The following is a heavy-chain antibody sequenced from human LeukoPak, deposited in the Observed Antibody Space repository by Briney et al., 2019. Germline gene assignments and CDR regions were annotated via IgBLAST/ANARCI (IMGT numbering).Heavy chain of an antibody. D-gene: IGHD5-12*01. Sequence: ASVKVSCKASGYTFTSYYMHWVRQAPGQGLEWMGWINPNSGGTNYAQKFQGRVTMTRDTSISTAYMELSRLRSDDTAVYYCAIASGSRGWYFDLWGRGTLVTVSS. CDR3: AIASGSRGWYFDL. J-gene: IGHJ2*01. CDR1: GYTFTSYY. CDR2: INPNSGGT. V-gene: IGHV1-2*02.